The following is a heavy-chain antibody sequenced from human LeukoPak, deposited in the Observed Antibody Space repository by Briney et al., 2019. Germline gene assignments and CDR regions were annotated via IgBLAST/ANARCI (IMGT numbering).Heavy chain of an antibody. J-gene: IGHJ4*02. Sequence: SETLSLTCTVSGGSISSYYWSWIRQPPGKGLEWIGYIYYSGSTNYNPSLKSRVTISVDTSKNQFSLKLSSVTAADTAVYYCARESYYGSGSYFDYWGQGTLVTVSS. CDR2: IYYSGST. V-gene: IGHV4-59*01. CDR1: GGSISSYY. D-gene: IGHD3-10*01. CDR3: ARESYYGSGSYFDY.